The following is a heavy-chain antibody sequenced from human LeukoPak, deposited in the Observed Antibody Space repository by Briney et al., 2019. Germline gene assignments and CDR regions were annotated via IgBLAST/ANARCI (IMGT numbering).Heavy chain of an antibody. CDR1: GYTFTSYY. Sequence: ASVKVSCKASGYTFTSYYMHWVRQAPGQGLEWMGIINPSGGSTSYAQKFQGRVTMTRDTSTSTVYMELSSLRSDDTAVYYCARVYQYCSSTSCSSYRVWFDPWGQGTLVTVSS. J-gene: IGHJ5*02. D-gene: IGHD2-2*01. CDR3: ARVYQYCSSTSCSSYRVWFDP. V-gene: IGHV1-46*01. CDR2: INPSGGST.